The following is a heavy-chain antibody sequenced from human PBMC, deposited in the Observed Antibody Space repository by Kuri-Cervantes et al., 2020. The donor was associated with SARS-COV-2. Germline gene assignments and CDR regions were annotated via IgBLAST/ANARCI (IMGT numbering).Heavy chain of an antibody. CDR2: ISYDGSNK. CDR3: AKARYYYDSSRPTFDY. J-gene: IGHJ4*02. CDR1: GFTFSSYA. V-gene: IGHV3-30-3*01. Sequence: GGSLRLSCAASGFTFSSYAMHWVRQAPGKGLEWVAVISYDGSNKYYADSVKGRFTISRDNSKNTLYLQMNSLRAEDTAVYYCAKARYYYDSSRPTFDYWGQGTLVTVSS. D-gene: IGHD3-22*01.